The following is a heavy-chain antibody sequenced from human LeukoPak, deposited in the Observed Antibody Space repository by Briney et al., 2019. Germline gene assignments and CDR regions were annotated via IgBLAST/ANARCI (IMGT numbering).Heavy chain of an antibody. D-gene: IGHD1-26*01. CDR1: GGSISSYY. J-gene: IGHJ4*02. CDR3: AKDFRIPSGIDY. CDR2: IYYSGST. V-gene: IGHV4-59*01. Sequence: PSETLSLTCTVSGGSISSYYWSWIRQPPGKGLEWIGYIYYSGSTNYNPSLKSRVTISVDTSKNQFSLKLSSVTAADTAVYYCAKDFRIPSGIDYWGQGTLVTVSS.